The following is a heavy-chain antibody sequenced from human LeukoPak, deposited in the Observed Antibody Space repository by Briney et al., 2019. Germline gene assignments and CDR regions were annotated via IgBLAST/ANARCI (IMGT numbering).Heavy chain of an antibody. V-gene: IGHV3-33*01. D-gene: IGHD2-2*01. Sequence: GGSLRLSCGASGFTFSSYGMHWVRQAPGKGLEWVALIWHDGTNKYYADSVKGRFTISRDNSKNTLYLQMNSLRVGDTAVFYCARERSPGGIVIVPTALGSWGQGTLVTVSS. J-gene: IGHJ4*02. CDR1: GFTFSSYG. CDR3: ARERSPGGIVIVPTALGS. CDR2: IWHDGTNK.